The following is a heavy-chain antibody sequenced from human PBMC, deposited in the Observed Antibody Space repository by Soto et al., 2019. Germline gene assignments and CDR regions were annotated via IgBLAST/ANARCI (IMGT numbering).Heavy chain of an antibody. J-gene: IGHJ4*02. CDR1: GFTFSHHS. Sequence: GSLRLSFAASGFTFSHHSMNWVRQAPGKGLEWVSSISSSSSFILYADSVKGRFTISRDNAKNSLYLQMNSLRVDDTAVYYCARPTMVTASYFDFWGQGIMVTVSS. D-gene: IGHD4-17*01. CDR2: ISSSSSFI. CDR3: ARPTMVTASYFDF. V-gene: IGHV3-21*01.